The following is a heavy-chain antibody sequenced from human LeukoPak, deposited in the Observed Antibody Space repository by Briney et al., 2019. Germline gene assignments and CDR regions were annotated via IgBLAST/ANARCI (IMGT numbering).Heavy chain of an antibody. CDR1: GFTFSSYG. CDR2: ISYDGSNK. Sequence: GRSLRLSCAASGFTFSSYGMHWVRQAPGKGLEWVAVISYDGSNKYYADSVKGRFTISRDNSKNTLYLQMNSLRAEDTAVYYCARDHSYYDFWSGSTSSYGMDVWGQGTTVTVSS. CDR3: ARDHSYYDFWSGSTSSYGMDV. V-gene: IGHV3-30*19. J-gene: IGHJ6*02. D-gene: IGHD3-3*01.